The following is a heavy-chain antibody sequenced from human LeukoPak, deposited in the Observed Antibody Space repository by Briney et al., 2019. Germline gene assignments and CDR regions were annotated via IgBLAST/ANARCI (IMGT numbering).Heavy chain of an antibody. D-gene: IGHD3-9*01. CDR2: ISSSGSTI. J-gene: IGHJ4*02. CDR3: AKVGQNYHILTYYFDY. Sequence: GGSLRLSCAASGFTFSSYEMNWVRQAPGKGLEWVSYISSSGSTIYYADSVKGRFTISRDNAKNSLYLQMNSLRAEDTAVYYCAKVGQNYHILTYYFDYWGQGTLVTVSS. CDR1: GFTFSSYE. V-gene: IGHV3-48*03.